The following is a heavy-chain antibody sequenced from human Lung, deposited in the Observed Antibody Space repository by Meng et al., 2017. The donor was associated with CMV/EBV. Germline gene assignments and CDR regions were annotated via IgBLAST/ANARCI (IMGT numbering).Heavy chain of an antibody. Sequence: ASVKVSCKASGYTFTGYYLHWVRQAPGQGLEWMGWINSKIGDANYTQKFQGRVTVTRDTSISTAYMELKRLTYDDTAVYFCARKVFRASDAFAIGAKGTM. J-gene: IGHJ3*02. CDR3: ARKVFRASDAFAI. CDR2: INSKIGDA. V-gene: IGHV1-2*02. CDR1: GYTFTGYY.